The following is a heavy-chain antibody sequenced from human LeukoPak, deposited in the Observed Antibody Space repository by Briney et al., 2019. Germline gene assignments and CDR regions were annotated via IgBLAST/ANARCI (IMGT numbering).Heavy chain of an antibody. D-gene: IGHD3-10*01. Sequence: ASVKVSCKASGGTFSSYAISWVRRAPGQGLEWMGGIIPIFGTANYAQKFQGRVTITTDESTSTAYMELSSLRSEDTAVYYCARDKASMVRGVIITSGNYYYMDVWGKGTTVTVSS. V-gene: IGHV1-69*05. CDR3: ARDKASMVRGVIITSGNYYYMDV. CDR1: GGTFSSYA. J-gene: IGHJ6*03. CDR2: IIPIFGTA.